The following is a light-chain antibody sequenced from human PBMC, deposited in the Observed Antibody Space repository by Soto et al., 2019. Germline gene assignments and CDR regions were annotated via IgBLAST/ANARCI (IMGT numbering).Light chain of an antibody. CDR2: GNT. V-gene: IGLV1-40*01. CDR3: QSYDSRLSGSKV. CDR1: SSNIGAGYD. J-gene: IGLJ3*02. Sequence: QPVLTQPPSVSGAPGQRVTISCTGSSSNIGAGYDVHWYQQLPGTAPKLLIYGNTNRPSGVPDRFSGSKSGTSASLAITGLQAEDEADFYCQSYDSRLSGSKVFGGGTQLTVL.